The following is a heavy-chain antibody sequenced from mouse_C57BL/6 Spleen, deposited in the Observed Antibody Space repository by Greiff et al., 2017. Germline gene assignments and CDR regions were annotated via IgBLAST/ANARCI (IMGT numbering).Heavy chain of an antibody. CDR3: ASNWDYFDY. J-gene: IGHJ2*01. CDR1: GYSITSGYY. CDR2: ISYDGSN. V-gene: IGHV3-6*01. D-gene: IGHD4-1*01. Sequence: VEESGPGLVKPSQSLSLTCSVTGYSITSGYYWNWIRQFPGKKLEWMGYISYDGSNNYNPSLKNRISITRDTSKNQFFLKLNSVTTEDTATYYCASNWDYFDYWGQGTTLTVSS.